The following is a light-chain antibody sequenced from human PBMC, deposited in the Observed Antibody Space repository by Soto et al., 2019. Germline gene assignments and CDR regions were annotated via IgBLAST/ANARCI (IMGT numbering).Light chain of an antibody. Sequence: QTEVTQEPSFSVSPGGTVTLTCGLSSGSVSTSYSPSWFQQTPGQAPRTLIYSTNTRSSGVPDRFSGSILGNKAALTITGAQADDESDYYCVLYMGGGIWVFGGGTKVTVL. CDR1: SGSVSTSYS. J-gene: IGLJ3*02. CDR2: STN. CDR3: VLYMGGGIWV. V-gene: IGLV8-61*01.